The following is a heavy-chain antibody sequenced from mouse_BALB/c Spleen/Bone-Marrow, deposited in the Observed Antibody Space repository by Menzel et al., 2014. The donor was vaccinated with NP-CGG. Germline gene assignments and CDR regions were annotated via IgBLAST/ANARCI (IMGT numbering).Heavy chain of an antibody. J-gene: IGHJ4*01. CDR3: ASPYGNYDAMDY. D-gene: IGHD2-1*01. CDR2: IYPGDGDT. V-gene: IGHV1-87*01. CDR1: GYTFTSYW. Sequence: VQLQQSGAELARPGASVKLSCKASGYTFTSYWMQWVKQRPGQGLQWIGGIYPGDGDTRYTQKFRGKATLTADKSSNTAYMQLSSLTSEDSAVYFCASPYGNYDAMDYWGQGTSVTVSS.